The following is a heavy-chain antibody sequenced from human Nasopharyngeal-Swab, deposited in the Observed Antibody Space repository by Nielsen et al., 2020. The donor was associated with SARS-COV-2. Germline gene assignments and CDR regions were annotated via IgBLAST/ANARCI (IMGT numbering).Heavy chain of an antibody. Sequence: SETLSLTCTVSGGPISSRSSYWGWIRQPPGKGLEWIGSIYYSGNTYYTPSLESRVTISVDTSKNQFSLKLSSVTAADTAVYYCARHLRQGLVITDYWGQGTLVTVSS. CDR3: ARHLRQGLVITDY. J-gene: IGHJ4*02. D-gene: IGHD3/OR15-3a*01. V-gene: IGHV4-39*01. CDR2: IYYSGNT. CDR1: GGPISSRSSY.